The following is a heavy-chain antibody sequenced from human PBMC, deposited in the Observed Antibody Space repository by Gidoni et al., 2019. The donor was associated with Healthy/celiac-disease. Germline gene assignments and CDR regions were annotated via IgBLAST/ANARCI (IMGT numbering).Heavy chain of an antibody. V-gene: IGHV3-9*01. Sequence: EVQLVESGGGLVQPGRSLRLSCAASGFTFDDYAMHWVRQAPGKGLEWVSGISWNSGSIGYADSVKGRFTISRDNAKNSLYLQMNSLRAEDTALYYCAKIGDEQLGEFDYWGQGTLVTVSS. J-gene: IGHJ4*02. CDR2: ISWNSGSI. CDR3: AKIGDEQLGEFDY. CDR1: GFTFDDYA. D-gene: IGHD6-6*01.